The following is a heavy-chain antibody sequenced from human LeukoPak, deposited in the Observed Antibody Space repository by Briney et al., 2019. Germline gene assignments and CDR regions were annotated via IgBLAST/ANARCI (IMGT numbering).Heavy chain of an antibody. V-gene: IGHV3-48*01. CDR2: ISSSSSTI. D-gene: IGHD6-13*01. J-gene: IGHJ4*02. Sequence: PGGSLRLSCAVSGLTFSSHSMNWVRQAPGKGLEWLSHISSSSSTIYYADSVKGRFTISRDNAKNSLYLQMNSLRAEDTAVYYCASWAGTATGFSGPFDYWGQGTPVTVSS. CDR1: GLTFSSHS. CDR3: ASWAGTATGFSGPFDY.